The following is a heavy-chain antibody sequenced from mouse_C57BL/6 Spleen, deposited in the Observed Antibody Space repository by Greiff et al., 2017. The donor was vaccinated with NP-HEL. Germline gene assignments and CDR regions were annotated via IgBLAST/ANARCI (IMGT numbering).Heavy chain of an antibody. CDR1: GYSITSGYY. CDR2: ISYDGSN. V-gene: IGHV3-6*01. CDR3: ARVGPHYYGSSYGYYAMDY. Sequence: EVQRVESGPGLVKPSQSLSLTCSVTGYSITSGYYWNWIRQFPGNKLEWMGYISYDGSNNYNPSLKNRISITRDTSKNQFFLKLNSVTTEDTATYYCARVGPHYYGSSYGYYAMDYWGQGTSVTVSS. J-gene: IGHJ4*01. D-gene: IGHD1-1*01.